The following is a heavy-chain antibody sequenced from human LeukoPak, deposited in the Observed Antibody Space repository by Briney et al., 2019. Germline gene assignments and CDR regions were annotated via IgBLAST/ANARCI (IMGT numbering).Heavy chain of an antibody. Sequence: SETLSLTCTVSGGSISNYYWSWIRQPPGKGLEWIGYIYHSGSTNYNASLKSRVTISVDTSKNQFSLKLSSVTAADTAVYYCARHTAEKYNWFDRWGQGTLVTVSS. V-gene: IGHV4-59*08. D-gene: IGHD5-24*01. CDR3: ARHTAEKYNWFDR. CDR1: GGSISNYY. CDR2: IYHSGST. J-gene: IGHJ5*02.